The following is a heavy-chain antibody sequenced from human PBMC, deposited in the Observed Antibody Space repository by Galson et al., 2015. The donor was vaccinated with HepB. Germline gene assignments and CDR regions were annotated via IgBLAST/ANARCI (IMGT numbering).Heavy chain of an antibody. J-gene: IGHJ4*02. V-gene: IGHV6-1*01. Sequence: CAISGDSVASNSAAWNWIRQSPSRGLEWLGRTHYRSKWFNDYAISVKSRIIFNADTSKNQFSLQLNSVTPEDTAVYYCARDSGRYYNFDYWGQGTLVTVSS. CDR1: GDSVASNSAA. CDR3: ARDSGRYYNFDY. CDR2: THYRSKWFN. D-gene: IGHD1-26*01.